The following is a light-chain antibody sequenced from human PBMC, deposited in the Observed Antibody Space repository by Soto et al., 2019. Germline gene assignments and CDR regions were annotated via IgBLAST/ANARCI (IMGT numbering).Light chain of an antibody. Sequence: EIVMTQSPATLSVSPGERVTLSCRASQSVSRFLAWYQQRPGQAPRLLIYDTSTRATGVPARFSGSGSGTEFSLTISSLQSEDFAFYYCQQYDNWPPWTFGQGTKLEVK. CDR2: DTS. CDR1: QSVSRF. CDR3: QQYDNWPPWT. V-gene: IGKV3-15*01. J-gene: IGKJ2*02.